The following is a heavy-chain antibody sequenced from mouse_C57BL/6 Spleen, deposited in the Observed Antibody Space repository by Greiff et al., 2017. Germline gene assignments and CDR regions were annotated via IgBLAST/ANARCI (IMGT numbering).Heavy chain of an antibody. CDR2: IDPETGGT. D-gene: IGHD2-3*01. V-gene: IGHV1-15*01. CDR1: GYTFTDYE. Sequence: VKLVESGAELVRPGASVTLSCKASGYTFTDYEMHWVKQTPVHGLEWIGAIDPETGGTAYNQKFKGKAILTADKASSTAYMELRSLTSEGSAVYYGTRWLLRGGTYYFDYWGQGTTLTVSS. J-gene: IGHJ2*01. CDR3: TRWLLRGGTYYFDY.